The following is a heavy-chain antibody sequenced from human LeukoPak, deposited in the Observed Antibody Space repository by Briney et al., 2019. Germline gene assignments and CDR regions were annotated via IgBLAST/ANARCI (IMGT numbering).Heavy chain of an antibody. V-gene: IGHV1-69*13. Sequence: SVKVSCKASGGTFSSYAISWVRQAPGQGLEWMGGIIPIFGTANYAQKFQGRVTITADESTSTAYMELSSLRSEDTAVYYCAIAYCGGDCYTDYCYGMDVWGQGTTVTVSS. J-gene: IGHJ6*02. CDR2: IIPIFGTA. CDR3: AIAYCGGDCYTDYCYGMDV. CDR1: GGTFSSYA. D-gene: IGHD2-21*02.